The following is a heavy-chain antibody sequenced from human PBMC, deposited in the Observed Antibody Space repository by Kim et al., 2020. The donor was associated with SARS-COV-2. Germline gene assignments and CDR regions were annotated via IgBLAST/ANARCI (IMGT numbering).Heavy chain of an antibody. D-gene: IGHD1-1*01. V-gene: IGHV3-30*18. CDR1: GFTFSSYG. Sequence: GGSLRLSCAASGFTFSSYGMHWVRQAPGKGLEWVAVISYDGSNKYYADSVKGRFTISRDNSKNTLYLQMNSLRAEDTAVYYCAKIGTTSWVFDYWGQGTLVTVSS. J-gene: IGHJ4*02. CDR2: ISYDGSNK. CDR3: AKIGTTSWVFDY.